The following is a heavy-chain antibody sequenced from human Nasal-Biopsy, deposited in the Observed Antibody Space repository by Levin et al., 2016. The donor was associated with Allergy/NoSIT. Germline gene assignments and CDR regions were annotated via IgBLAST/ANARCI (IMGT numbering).Heavy chain of an antibody. CDR2: VSPYNKT. Sequence: ASVKVSCKASGYTFTSFGLTWVRQAPGQGLDWVGWVSPYNKTNSAQKLQGRVTLTTDTSTSTAYMELRSLRSDDTAVYYCARGIVGATTPGYWGQGTLVTVSS. CDR1: GYTFTSFG. CDR3: ARGIVGATTPGY. J-gene: IGHJ4*02. D-gene: IGHD1-26*01. V-gene: IGHV1-18*01.